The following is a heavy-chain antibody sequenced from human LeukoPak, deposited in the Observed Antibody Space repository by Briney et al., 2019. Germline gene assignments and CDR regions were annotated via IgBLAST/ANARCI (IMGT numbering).Heavy chain of an antibody. CDR2: IYPNDSDT. CDR3: ARSVRAVAAWGHYYYYMDV. J-gene: IGHJ6*03. Sequence: GESLKISCKGSGYSFTSYRIGGVGQMPGKGLDGMGIIYPNDSDTRYSPSFQGQVTISADKSISTAYLQWSSLKASDTAMYYCARSVRAVAAWGHYYYYMDVWGKGTTVTVSS. V-gene: IGHV5-51*01. CDR1: GYSFTSYR. D-gene: IGHD6-19*01.